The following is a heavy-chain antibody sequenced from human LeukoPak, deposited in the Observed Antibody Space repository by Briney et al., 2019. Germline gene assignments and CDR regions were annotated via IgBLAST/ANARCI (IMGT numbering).Heavy chain of an antibody. CDR2: IIPILGIA. V-gene: IGHV1-69*04. Sequence: ASVKVSCKASGGTFSSYAISWVRQAPGQGLEWMGRIIPILGIANYAQKFQGRVTITADKSTSTAYMELSSLRSEDTAVYYCARVNLGYCSSTSCRYYFDYWGQGTLVTVSS. CDR1: GGTFSSYA. J-gene: IGHJ4*02. CDR3: ARVNLGYCSSTSCRYYFDY. D-gene: IGHD2-2*01.